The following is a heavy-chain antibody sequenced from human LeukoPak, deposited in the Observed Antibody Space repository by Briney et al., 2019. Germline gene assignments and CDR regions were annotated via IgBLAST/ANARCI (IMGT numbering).Heavy chain of an antibody. CDR1: GFTFSSYA. V-gene: IGHV3-23*01. CDR3: AKLVLTGRYFDY. Sequence: SGGSLRLSCAASGFTFSSYAMSWVRQASGKGLEWVSAISGSGGSTYYADSVKGRFTISRDNSKNTLYLQMNSLRAEDTAVYYCAKLVLTGRYFDYWGQGTLVTVSS. J-gene: IGHJ4*02. CDR2: ISGSGGST. D-gene: IGHD3-9*01.